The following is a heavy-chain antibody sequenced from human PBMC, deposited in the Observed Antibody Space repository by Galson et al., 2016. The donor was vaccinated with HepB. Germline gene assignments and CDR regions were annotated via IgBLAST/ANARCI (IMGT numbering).Heavy chain of an antibody. CDR1: GYALTNYG. J-gene: IGHJ4*02. CDR3: ARRRGAGGGFDY. CDR2: IGTHNGNT. V-gene: IGHV1-18*01. Sequence: SVKVSCKASGYALTNYGLTWVRQAPGQGLEWMGWIGTHNGNTNYAQKFQGRVTMTTDASTNTAYMSLRSLRSDDTAVYYCARRRGAGGGFDYWGQGTLVTVSS. D-gene: IGHD3-10*01.